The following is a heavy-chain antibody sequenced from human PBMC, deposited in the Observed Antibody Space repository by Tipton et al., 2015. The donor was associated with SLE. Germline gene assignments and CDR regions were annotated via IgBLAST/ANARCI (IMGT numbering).Heavy chain of an antibody. Sequence: TLSLTCTVSGGSISSYYWGWIRQPPGKGLEWIGSIYYSGSTNYNPSLKSRVTISVDTSKNQFSLKLSSVTAADTAVYYCARGLLYYDYVWGSYRYWYFDLWGRGTLVTVSS. CDR2: IYYSGST. J-gene: IGHJ2*01. CDR1: GGSISSYY. CDR3: ARGLLYYDYVWGSYRYWYFDL. V-gene: IGHV4-59*01. D-gene: IGHD3-16*02.